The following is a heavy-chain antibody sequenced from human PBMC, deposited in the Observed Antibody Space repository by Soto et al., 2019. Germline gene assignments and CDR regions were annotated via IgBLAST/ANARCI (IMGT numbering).Heavy chain of an antibody. CDR1: GFTFSNYA. J-gene: IGHJ3*02. CDR3: AIPLGRGSYWDAFDI. D-gene: IGHD1-26*01. CDR2: ISGSGGST. V-gene: IGHV3-23*01. Sequence: EVQLLESGGGLVQPGGSLRLSCAASGFTFSNYAMNWVRQAPGKGLEWVSAISGSGGSTYYADSVKGRFTISRDNSKNTLYLQMNSLRAEDTAVYNCAIPLGRGSYWDAFDIWGQGTMVTVSS.